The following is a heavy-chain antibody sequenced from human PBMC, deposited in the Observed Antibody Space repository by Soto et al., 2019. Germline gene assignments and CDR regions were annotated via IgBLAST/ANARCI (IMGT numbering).Heavy chain of an antibody. Sequence: QVQLVQSGAEVKKPGSSVKVSCKASGNTLSSYTFTWVRQAPGKGFELLGGIIPILGTTDYAQKFQGRVTITADESTTTVYRELSGLTAEDTAMYYCARGYQPMLPFDYWGQGTLFTVSS. CDR2: IIPILGTT. D-gene: IGHD2-2*01. V-gene: IGHV1-69*01. J-gene: IGHJ4*02. CDR1: GNTLSSYT. CDR3: ARGYQPMLPFDY.